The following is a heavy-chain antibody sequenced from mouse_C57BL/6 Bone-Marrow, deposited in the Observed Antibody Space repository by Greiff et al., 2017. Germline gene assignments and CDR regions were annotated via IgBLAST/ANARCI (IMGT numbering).Heavy chain of an antibody. V-gene: IGHV1-76*01. CDR3: ARADLLLREGAMDY. Sequence: QVQLQQSGAELVRPGASVKLSCKASGYTFTDYYINWVKQRPGQGLEWIARIYPGSGNTYYNEKFKGKATLTAEKSSSTAYMQLSSLTSEDSAVYFCARADLLLREGAMDYWGQGTSVTVSS. D-gene: IGHD1-1*01. CDR1: GYTFTDYY. J-gene: IGHJ4*01. CDR2: IYPGSGNT.